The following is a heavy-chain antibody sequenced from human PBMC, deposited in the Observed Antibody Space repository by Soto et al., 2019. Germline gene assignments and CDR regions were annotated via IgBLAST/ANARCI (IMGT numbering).Heavy chain of an antibody. V-gene: IGHV3-15*01. CDR2: IKSRTENETT. CDR1: GFTFSNVW. Sequence: GGSLRLSCAASGFTFSNVWLSWVRQGPGKGLEWLGRIKSRTENETTDYASPARGRFIISRDDSKNMLYLQMNSLRAEDTAVYYCAKEGKVDVYYYYGMDVWGQGTTVTVSS. CDR3: AKEGKVDVYYYYGMDV. D-gene: IGHD2-2*01. J-gene: IGHJ6*02.